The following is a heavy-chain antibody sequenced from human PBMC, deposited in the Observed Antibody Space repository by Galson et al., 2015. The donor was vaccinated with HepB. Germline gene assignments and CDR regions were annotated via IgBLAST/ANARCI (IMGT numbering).Heavy chain of an antibody. V-gene: IGHV1-58*01. Sequence: SCKASGFTFTSSAVQWVRQARGQRLEWIGWIVVGSGNTNYAQKFQERVTITRDMSTSTAYMELSSLRSEDTAVYYCAAGYCSGGSCYPFDYWGQGTLVTVSS. D-gene: IGHD2-15*01. CDR2: IVVGSGNT. CDR1: GFTFTSSA. CDR3: AAGYCSGGSCYPFDY. J-gene: IGHJ4*02.